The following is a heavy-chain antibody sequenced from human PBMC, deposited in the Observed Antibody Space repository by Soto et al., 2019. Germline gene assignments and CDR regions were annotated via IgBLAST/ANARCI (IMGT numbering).Heavy chain of an antibody. D-gene: IGHD6-6*01. CDR3: ARALGSSTLSY. CDR1: GDSIKRGDVY. J-gene: IGHJ4*02. Sequence: SETLSLTCTVSGDSIKRGDVYWSWIRQHPGKGLEWIGYIFYSGITHYNPSLKSRVTTSVDTSKNQFSLNLTSVTAADTAVYYCARALGSSTLSYWGQGTLVTVSS. V-gene: IGHV4-31*03. CDR2: IFYSGIT.